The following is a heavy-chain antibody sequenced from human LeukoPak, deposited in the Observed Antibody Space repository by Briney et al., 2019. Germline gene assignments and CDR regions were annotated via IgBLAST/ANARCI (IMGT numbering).Heavy chain of an antibody. CDR2: ISGSGGST. Sequence: GGSLRLSCAASGFTFSSYAVSWVPQAPGRGLEWVSAISGSGGSTYYADCVKGRFTISRDNSKNTLYLQMNSLRAEDTAVYYCAKDLKSGRPLHYWGQGTLVTVSS. D-gene: IGHD1-26*01. J-gene: IGHJ4*02. CDR3: AKDLKSGRPLHY. CDR1: GFTFSSYA. V-gene: IGHV3-23*01.